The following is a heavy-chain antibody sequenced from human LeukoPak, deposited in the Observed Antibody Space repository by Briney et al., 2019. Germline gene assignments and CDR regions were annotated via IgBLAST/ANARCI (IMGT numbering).Heavy chain of an antibody. D-gene: IGHD3-22*01. CDR3: ARGGVDSSGYRFDY. CDR1: GFTFSDYY. V-gene: IGHV3-11*05. CDR2: ISSSSSYT. J-gene: IGHJ4*02. Sequence: GGSLRLSCAASGFTFSDYYMSWIRQAPGKGLEWVSYISSSSSYTNYTDSVKGRVTISRDNAKNSLYLQMKSLRAEDTAVYYCARGGVDSSGYRFDYWGQGTLVTVSS.